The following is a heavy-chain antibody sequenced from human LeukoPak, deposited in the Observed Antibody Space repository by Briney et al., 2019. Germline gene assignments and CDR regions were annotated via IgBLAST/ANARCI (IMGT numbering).Heavy chain of an antibody. J-gene: IGHJ4*02. Sequence: SETLSLTCTVSGDSISNHYWGWVRQPAGKGLEWIGRIYTSGSTNYNPSLKSRVTISVDTSKNQFSLKLSSVTAADTAVYYCARDDAKWELLDYWGQGTLVTVSS. V-gene: IGHV4-4*07. CDR3: ARDDAKWELLDY. CDR1: GDSISNHY. CDR2: IYTSGST. D-gene: IGHD1-26*01.